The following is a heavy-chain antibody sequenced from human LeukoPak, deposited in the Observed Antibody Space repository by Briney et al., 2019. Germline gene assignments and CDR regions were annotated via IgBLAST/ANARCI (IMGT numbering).Heavy chain of an antibody. J-gene: IGHJ5*02. CDR3: ARVIYCSGGSCYDGAWFDP. CDR1: GYSISSGYY. D-gene: IGHD2-15*01. Sequence: SETLSLTCGVSGYSISSGYYWGWIRQPPGKGLEWIGSIHHGGSTYYNPSPKSPVTISVDTSKNQFSLKLSSLTAADTAVYYCARVIYCSGGSCYDGAWFDPWGQGTLVTVSS. V-gene: IGHV4-38-2*01. CDR2: IHHGGST.